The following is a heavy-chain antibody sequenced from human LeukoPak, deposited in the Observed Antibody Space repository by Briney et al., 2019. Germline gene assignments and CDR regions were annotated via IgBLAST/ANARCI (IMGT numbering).Heavy chain of an antibody. CDR3: ARVQVVAATHYYYYGMDV. D-gene: IGHD2-15*01. CDR1: GGSISSYY. V-gene: IGHV4-4*07. CDR2: IYTSGST. Sequence: SETLSLTCTVSGGSISSYYWSWIRQPAGKGLEWIGRIYTSGSTNYNPSLKSRVTMSVDTSKNQFSLKLSSVTAADTAVYYCARVQVVAATHYYYYGMDVWGQGTTVTVSS. J-gene: IGHJ6*02.